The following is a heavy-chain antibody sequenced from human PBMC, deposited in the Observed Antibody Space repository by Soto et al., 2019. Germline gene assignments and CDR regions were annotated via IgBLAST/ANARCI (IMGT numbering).Heavy chain of an antibody. J-gene: IGHJ4*02. CDR2: ISSSSSYI. Sequence: PGGSLRLSCAASGFTFSSYSMNRVRQAPGKGLEWVSSISSSSSYIYYADSVKGRFTISRDNAKNSLYLQMNSLRAEDTAVYYCARDWRVGATFFDYWGQGTLVTVSS. CDR3: ARDWRVGATFFDY. V-gene: IGHV3-21*01. D-gene: IGHD1-26*01. CDR1: GFTFSSYS.